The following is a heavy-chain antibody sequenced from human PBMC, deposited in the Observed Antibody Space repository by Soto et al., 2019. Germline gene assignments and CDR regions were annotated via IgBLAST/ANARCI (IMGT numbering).Heavy chain of an antibody. CDR2: ISYDGSNK. J-gene: IGHJ6*02. Sequence: SLRLSCAASGFTFSSYAMHWVRQAPGKGLEWVAVISYDGSNKYYADSVKGRFTISRDNSKNTLYLQMTSLRSDDTAVYYCARDGGYSYGAGGYYFYGLDVWGQGTTVTVSS. D-gene: IGHD3-3*01. V-gene: IGHV3-30-3*01. CDR3: ARDGGYSYGAGGYYFYGLDV. CDR1: GFTFSSYA.